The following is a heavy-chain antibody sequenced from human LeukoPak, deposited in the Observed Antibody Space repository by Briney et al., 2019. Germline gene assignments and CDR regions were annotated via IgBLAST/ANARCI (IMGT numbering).Heavy chain of an antibody. CDR2: IKQGGSEK. Sequence: PGGSLRLSCAASGFTFSSYWMSWVRQAPGKGLEWVANIKQGGSEKYYVDSVKGRFTISRDNAKNSLYLQMNSLRAEDTAVYYCASFYSGRGYYYYYYMDVWGKGTTVTVSS. J-gene: IGHJ6*03. CDR1: GFTFSSYW. V-gene: IGHV3-7*01. CDR3: ASFYSGRGYYYYYYMDV. D-gene: IGHD3-10*01.